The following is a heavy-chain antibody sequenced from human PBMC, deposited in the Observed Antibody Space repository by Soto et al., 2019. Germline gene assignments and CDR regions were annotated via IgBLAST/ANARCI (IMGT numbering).Heavy chain of an antibody. Sequence: PGGSLRLSCAAPGFTFSSDGMHWVRQAPGKGLEWVAVISYDGSNKYYADSVKGRFTISRDNSKNTLYLQMNSLRAEDTAVYYCAKDREQYSSSWYDYFDYWGQGTLVTVSS. J-gene: IGHJ4*02. CDR3: AKDREQYSSSWYDYFDY. V-gene: IGHV3-30*18. CDR1: GFTFSSDG. D-gene: IGHD6-13*01. CDR2: ISYDGSNK.